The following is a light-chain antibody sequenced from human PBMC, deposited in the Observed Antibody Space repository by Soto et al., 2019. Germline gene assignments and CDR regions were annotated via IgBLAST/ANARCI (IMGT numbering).Light chain of an antibody. CDR3: QQYGSSPPYT. CDR2: GAS. Sequence: EVVLTQSPGTLSLSPGERATLSCRASQSVSRNYLAWYQQKPGQAPRLLIWGASSRATGIPDRFSGSGSGTDFTLTISRLEPEDFAVYYCQQYGSSPPYTFGQGTKLEIK. CDR1: QSVSRNY. V-gene: IGKV3-20*01. J-gene: IGKJ2*01.